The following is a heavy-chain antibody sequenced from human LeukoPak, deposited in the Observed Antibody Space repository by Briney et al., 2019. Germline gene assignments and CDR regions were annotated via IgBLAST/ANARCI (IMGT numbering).Heavy chain of an antibody. Sequence: ASVKVSCKASGYTFTGYYMHWVRQAPGQGLEWMGWINPNSGGTNYAQKFQGRVTMTRDTSISTAYMELSRLRSDDTAVYYCARDGDYEVGYFDYWGQGTLVTVSS. J-gene: IGHJ4*02. CDR1: GYTFTGYY. CDR3: ARDGDYEVGYFDY. CDR2: INPNSGGT. D-gene: IGHD4-17*01. V-gene: IGHV1-2*02.